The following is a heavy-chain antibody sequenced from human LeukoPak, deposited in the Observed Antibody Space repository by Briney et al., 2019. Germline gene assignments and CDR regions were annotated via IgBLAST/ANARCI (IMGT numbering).Heavy chain of an antibody. CDR1: GGSISNFNW. V-gene: IGHV4-4*02. J-gene: IGHJ4*02. CDR3: ARELATINGPYFES. CDR2: IYHNGIT. D-gene: IGHD5-24*01. Sequence: SETLSLTCSVSGGSISNFNWWNWVCQSPGKGLEWVGQIYHNGITNYNPSLKSRLTISVDKSRNLFSLNLTSVTAADTAVYFCARELATINGPYFESWGQGTLVTVSS.